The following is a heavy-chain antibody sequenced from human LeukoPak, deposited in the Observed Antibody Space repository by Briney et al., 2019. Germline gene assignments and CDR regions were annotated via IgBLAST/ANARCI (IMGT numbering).Heavy chain of an antibody. J-gene: IGHJ6*03. Sequence: PGGSLRLFCAASGFTFSAYEMNWVRQAPGKGLEWVSYIGSSGSTVYYADSVKGRFTISRDNAKNSLYLQMNSLRAEDTAVYYCAREGYSGYDDYYYYYMDVWGKGTTVTISS. CDR2: IGSSGSTV. CDR3: AREGYSGYDDYYYYYMDV. V-gene: IGHV3-48*03. CDR1: GFTFSAYE. D-gene: IGHD5-12*01.